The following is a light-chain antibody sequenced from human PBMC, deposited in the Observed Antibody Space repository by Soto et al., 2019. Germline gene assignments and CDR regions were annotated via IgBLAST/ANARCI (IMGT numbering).Light chain of an antibody. CDR2: GSS. CDR3: QQSHVTPT. V-gene: IGKV1-39*01. CDR1: QTINID. Sequence: DIQMTQSPSSLSASVGDRVTITCRASQTINIDLNWYQQKPGKVPTLLISGSSTLQSGVPSRFVGRGSGTDFTLTISSLQPEDFATYYCQQSHVTPTFGGGTKVEIK. J-gene: IGKJ4*01.